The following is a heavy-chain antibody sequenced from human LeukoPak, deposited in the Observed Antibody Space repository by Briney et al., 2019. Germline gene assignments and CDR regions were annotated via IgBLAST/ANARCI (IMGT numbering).Heavy chain of an antibody. CDR2: INNEGSST. V-gene: IGHV3-74*01. CDR1: GFTFSGYW. CDR3: ARGTVRLDP. Sequence: GGSLILSCAASGFTFSGYWMHWVRQAPGKGLVWVSRINNEGSSTAYADSVKGRFAISRDNAKNTLYLQMNNLRAEDTAVYYCARGTVRLDPWGQGTLVTVSS. J-gene: IGHJ5*02. D-gene: IGHD1-1*01.